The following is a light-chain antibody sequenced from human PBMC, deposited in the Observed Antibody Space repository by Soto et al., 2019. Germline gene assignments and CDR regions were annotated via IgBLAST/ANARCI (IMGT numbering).Light chain of an antibody. V-gene: IGKV1-39*01. CDR3: QQSYIRFP. CDR2: AAS. CDR1: QTISSY. J-gene: IGKJ3*01. Sequence: DIQMTQSPSSLSAFVGDRVTITCRSSQTISSYLNWYQQKPGKAPKVLIYAASYLQTGVSSRFSGRGSGTDFTLTIDSLQPEDAATYYCQQSYIRFPFGPGTKVGIK.